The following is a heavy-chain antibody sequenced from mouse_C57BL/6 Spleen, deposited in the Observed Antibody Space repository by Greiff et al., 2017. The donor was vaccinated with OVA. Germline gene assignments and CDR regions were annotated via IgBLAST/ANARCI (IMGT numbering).Heavy chain of an antibody. Sequence: VQLQQSGPGLVQPSQSLSITCTVSGFSLTSYGVHWVRQSPGKGLEWLGVLWSGGSTDYNAAFISRLSISKDNSKSQVFFKMNSLQADDTAIYYCARGDYDVYFDVWGTGTTVTVSS. CDR3: ARGDYDVYFDV. J-gene: IGHJ1*03. CDR2: LWSGGST. V-gene: IGHV2-2*01. CDR1: GFSLTSYG. D-gene: IGHD2-4*01.